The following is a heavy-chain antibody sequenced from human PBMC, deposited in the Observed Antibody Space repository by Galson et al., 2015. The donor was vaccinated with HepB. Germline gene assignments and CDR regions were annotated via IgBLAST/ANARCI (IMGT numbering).Heavy chain of an antibody. D-gene: IGHD3-10*01. Sequence: LRLSCAASGFTFSSYALSWVRQAPGKGLEWVSAISGSGGSTYYADSVKGRFTISRDNSKNTLYLQMNSLRAEDTAVYYCAKDWFILWFGGGAFDIWGQGTMVTVSS. CDR1: GFTFSSYA. CDR3: AKDWFILWFGGGAFDI. CDR2: ISGSGGST. V-gene: IGHV3-23*01. J-gene: IGHJ3*02.